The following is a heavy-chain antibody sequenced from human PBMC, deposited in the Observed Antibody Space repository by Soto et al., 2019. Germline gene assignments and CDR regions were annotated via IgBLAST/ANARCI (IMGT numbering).Heavy chain of an antibody. V-gene: IGHV1-69*01. D-gene: IGHD6-13*01. Sequence: QVQLVQSGAEVKKPGSSVKVSCKASGGTFSSYAISWVRQAPGQGLEWMGGIIPIFGTANYAQKFQGRVTLTADESTITAYLELRGLRSEDTAVYYWARDEGQQLTPVEGYYYYGMDVWGQGTTVPVSS. CDR2: IIPIFGTA. J-gene: IGHJ6*02. CDR1: GGTFSSYA. CDR3: ARDEGQQLTPVEGYYYYGMDV.